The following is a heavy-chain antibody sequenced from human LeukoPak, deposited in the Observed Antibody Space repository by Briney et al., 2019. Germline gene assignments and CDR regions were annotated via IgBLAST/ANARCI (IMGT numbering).Heavy chain of an antibody. V-gene: IGHV3-33*01. Sequence: GGSLRLSCAASGFTFSSYGMHWVRQAPGKGLEWVAVIWYDGRNKFYADSLKGRFTISRDNSKNTLYLQMNSLRAEDTAVYYCARVNRGDAFAIWGQGTLVTVSS. J-gene: IGHJ3*02. CDR2: IWYDGRNK. CDR3: ARVNRGDAFAI. CDR1: GFTFSSYG. D-gene: IGHD3-16*02.